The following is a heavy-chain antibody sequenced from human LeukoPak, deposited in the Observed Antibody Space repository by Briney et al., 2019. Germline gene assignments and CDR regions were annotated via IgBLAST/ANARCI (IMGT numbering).Heavy chain of an antibody. Sequence: PGGSLRLSCAASGFTFSSYAMSWVRQAPGKGVEWVLAIVGSGGSANYAHSVKGPFTISRDNSKNTVHLQMNSLRADDTAVYYCVRDGDRIAAVGFDYWGQGTLVTVSS. CDR3: VRDGDRIAAVGFDY. V-gene: IGHV3-23*01. J-gene: IGHJ4*02. CDR2: IVGSGGSA. CDR1: GFTFSSYA. D-gene: IGHD6-13*01.